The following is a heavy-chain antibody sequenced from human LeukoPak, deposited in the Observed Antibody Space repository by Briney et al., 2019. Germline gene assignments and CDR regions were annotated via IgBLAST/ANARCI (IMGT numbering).Heavy chain of an antibody. D-gene: IGHD6-13*01. J-gene: IGHJ4*02. V-gene: IGHV3-7*01. Sequence: GGSLRLSCAASGFTFSSYWMSWVRQAPGKGLEWVANIKQDGSEKYYVDSVKGRFTISRDNAKNSLYLQMNSLRAEDTAVYYCARTAGYSSSWPIYWGQGTLVTVSS. CDR3: ARTAGYSSSWPIY. CDR2: IKQDGSEK. CDR1: GFTFSSYW.